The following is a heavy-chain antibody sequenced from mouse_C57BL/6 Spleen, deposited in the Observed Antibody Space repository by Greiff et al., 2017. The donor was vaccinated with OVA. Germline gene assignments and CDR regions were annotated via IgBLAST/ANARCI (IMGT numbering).Heavy chain of an antibody. CDR2: IYPSDSET. V-gene: IGHV1-61*01. Sequence: QVQLQQPGAELVRPGSSVKLSCKASGYTFTSYWMDWVKQRPGQGLEWIGNIYPSDSETHYNQKFKDKATLTVDKSPSTAYMQLSSLTSEDSAVYYWARERLRGGAMDAMDYWGQGTSVTVSS. CDR3: ARERLRGGAMDAMDY. J-gene: IGHJ4*01. CDR1: GYTFTSYW. D-gene: IGHD2-4*01.